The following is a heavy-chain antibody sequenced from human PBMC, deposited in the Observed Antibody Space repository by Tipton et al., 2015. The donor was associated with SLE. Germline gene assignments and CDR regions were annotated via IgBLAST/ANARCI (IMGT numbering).Heavy chain of an antibody. V-gene: IGHV4-61*02. Sequence: TLSLTCTVSGGSISSGSYYWSWIRQPAGKGLEWIGRIYTSGSTNYNPSLKSRVTISVDTSKNQFSLKLSSVTAADTAVYYCARGYSSSRNLFDYWGQGTLVTVSS. J-gene: IGHJ4*02. CDR1: GGSISSGSYY. CDR3: ARGYSSSRNLFDY. D-gene: IGHD6-13*01. CDR2: IYTSGST.